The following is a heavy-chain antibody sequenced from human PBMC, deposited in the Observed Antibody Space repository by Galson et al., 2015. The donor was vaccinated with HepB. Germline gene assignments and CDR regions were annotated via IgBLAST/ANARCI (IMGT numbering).Heavy chain of an antibody. V-gene: IGHV3-7*01. CDR1: GFTFSSYW. CDR2: IEKDGSRK. J-gene: IGHJ6*02. Sequence: SLRLSCAASGFTFSSYWMSWVRQTPGKGLEWVANIEKDGSRKFHLDSVEGRFTISRDNAKNSLWLQMNSLRDEDTATYYCVRDRGGSGSYLSKFYDMDVWGQGTTVTVSS. D-gene: IGHD3-10*01. CDR3: VRDRGGSGSYLSKFYDMDV.